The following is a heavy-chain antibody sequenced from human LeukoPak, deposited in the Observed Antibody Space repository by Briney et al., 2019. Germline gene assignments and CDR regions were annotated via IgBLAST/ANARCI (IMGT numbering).Heavy chain of an antibody. V-gene: IGHV1-69*13. Sequence: SVKVSCKASGGTFSSYAISWVRQAPGQGLEWMGGIIPIFGTANYAQKFQGRVTITADESTSTAYMELSSLRSEDTAVYYCARVEIYYYYMDVWGKGTTVTISS. CDR3: ARVEIYYYYMDV. CDR1: GGTFSSYA. D-gene: IGHD5-24*01. CDR2: IIPIFGTA. J-gene: IGHJ6*03.